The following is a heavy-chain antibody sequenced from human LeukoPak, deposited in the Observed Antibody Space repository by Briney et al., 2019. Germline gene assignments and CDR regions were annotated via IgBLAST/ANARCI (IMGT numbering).Heavy chain of an antibody. CDR1: GLTFSSYW. V-gene: IGHV3-74*01. J-gene: IGHJ4*02. CDR3: ARVGKGRITIFGVVGYYFDY. Sequence: GGSLRLSCAAYGLTFSSYWMHWVRQAPGKGLVWVSRINSDGSSTSYADSVKGRFTISRDNAKNTLYLQMNSLRAEDTAVYYCARVGKGRITIFGVVGYYFDYWGQGTLVTVSS. D-gene: IGHD3-3*01. CDR2: INSDGSST.